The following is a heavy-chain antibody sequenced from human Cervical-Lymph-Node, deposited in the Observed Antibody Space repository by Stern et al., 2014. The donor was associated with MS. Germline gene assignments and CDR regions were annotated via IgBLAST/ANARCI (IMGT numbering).Heavy chain of an antibody. CDR2: IIPILDTI. V-gene: IGHV1-69*11. Sequence: QLVQSGAEVKKPGSSVKVSCKASGDTFSTHAISWVRQAPGQGLERMGRIIPILDTIDYAQKFQGRVTIDADESTSTAYMELSSLTPDDTAVYYCAREKSDCSGGSCYSSLDYWGQGTLVTVSS. D-gene: IGHD2-15*01. CDR3: AREKSDCSGGSCYSSLDY. CDR1: GDTFSTHA. J-gene: IGHJ4*02.